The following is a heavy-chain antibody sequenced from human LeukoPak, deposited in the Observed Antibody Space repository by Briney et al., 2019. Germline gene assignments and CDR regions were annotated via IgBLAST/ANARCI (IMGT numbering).Heavy chain of an antibody. CDR1: GFTFSSYA. CDR2: IRGSGSST. J-gene: IGHJ4*02. D-gene: IGHD3-22*01. CDR3: AKGTEVLITYADY. V-gene: IGHV3-23*01. Sequence: GGSLRPSCAASGFTFSSYAMSWVPQAPGKGLEWGSAIRGSGSSTYYADSVKGRFTFSRDNTKNTLYLQMNSLRAEDTAVYYCAKGTEVLITYADYWGQGTLVTVSA.